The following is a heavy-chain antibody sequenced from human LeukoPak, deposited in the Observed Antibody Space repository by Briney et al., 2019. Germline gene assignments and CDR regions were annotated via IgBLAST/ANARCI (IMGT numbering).Heavy chain of an antibody. V-gene: IGHV4-59*01. CDR2: IDHTGTT. D-gene: IGHD3-22*01. J-gene: IGHJ5*02. CDR1: DDSITIYY. Sequence: SETLSLTCSVSDDSITIYYWTWIRQPPGKGLEWIGYIDHTGTTNYNPSLNSRVTISRDTSKNHFSLQLSSVTAADTAVYYCAREPGDYYDSSGYYMLPGFDPWGQGTLVTVSS. CDR3: AREPGDYYDSSGYYMLPGFDP.